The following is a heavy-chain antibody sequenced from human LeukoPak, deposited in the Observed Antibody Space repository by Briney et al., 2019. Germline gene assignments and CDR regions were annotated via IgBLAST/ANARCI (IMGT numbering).Heavy chain of an antibody. V-gene: IGHV1-24*01. CDR3: ARSPEGSGNYYYYMDV. CDR2: FDPEDGET. J-gene: IGHJ6*03. Sequence: ASVKVSCKVSGYTLTELSMHWLRQAAGKRLEWMGGFDPEDGETIYAQKIQGRVTMTEDTSTDTAYLELSSLGSEDTAVYYCARSPEGSGNYYYYMDVWGKGTTVTVSS. D-gene: IGHD3-10*01. CDR1: GYTLTELS.